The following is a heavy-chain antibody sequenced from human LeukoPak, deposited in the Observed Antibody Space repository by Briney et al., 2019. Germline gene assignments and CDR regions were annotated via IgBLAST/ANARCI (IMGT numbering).Heavy chain of an antibody. D-gene: IGHD2-2*01. J-gene: IGHJ6*03. CDR1: GGSFSGYY. V-gene: IGHV4-34*01. CDR3: ARGARLVVPAANSPDYYYYYMDV. Sequence: PSETLSLTCAVYGGSFSGYYWSWIRQPPGKGLEWIGEINHSGSTNYNPSLKSRVTISVDTSKNQFSLKLSSVTAADTAVYYCARGARLVVPAANSPDYYYYYMDVWGKGTTVTVSS. CDR2: INHSGST.